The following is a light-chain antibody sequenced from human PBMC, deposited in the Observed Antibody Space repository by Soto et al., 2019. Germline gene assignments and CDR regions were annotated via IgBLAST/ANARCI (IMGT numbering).Light chain of an antibody. CDR2: DDD. CDR3: QVWDISSDHHV. V-gene: IGLV3-21*02. J-gene: IGLJ1*01. CDR1: DIARKT. Sequence: SYALTQPPSVSVAPGQTARITCGGNDIARKTVHWYQQKPGQAPVLVVYDDDERPSGIPERFSGSNSGNTATLTISRVEAGDEADYCCQVWDISSDHHVFGTGTKVTVL.